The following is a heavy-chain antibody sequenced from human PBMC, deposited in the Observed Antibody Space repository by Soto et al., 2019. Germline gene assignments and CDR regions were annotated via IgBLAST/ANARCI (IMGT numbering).Heavy chain of an antibody. V-gene: IGHV3-33*01. D-gene: IGHD3-10*01. CDR2: IWYDGSNK. J-gene: IGHJ5*02. Sequence: GGSLRLSCAASGFTFSSYGMHWVRQAPGKGLEWVAVIWYDGSNKYYADSVKGRFTISRDNSKNTLYLQMNSLRAEDTAVYYCARDRITMVRGVPSVNWFDPWGQGTLVTVSS. CDR3: ARDRITMVRGVPSVNWFDP. CDR1: GFTFSSYG.